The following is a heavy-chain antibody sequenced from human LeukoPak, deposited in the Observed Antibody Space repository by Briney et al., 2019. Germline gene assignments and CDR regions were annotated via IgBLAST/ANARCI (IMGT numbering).Heavy chain of an antibody. V-gene: IGHV4-39*01. CDR2: IYYSGST. CDR3: ARHIFLGSRWFDY. CDR1: GGSISSSSYY. Sequence: PSETLSLTCTVSGGSISSSSYYWGWIRQPPGKGLEWIGSIYYSGSTYYNPSLKSRVTISVDTSKNQFSLKLSSVTAADTAVYYCARHIFLGSRWFDYWGQGPLVPVSS. D-gene: IGHD6-13*01. J-gene: IGHJ4*02.